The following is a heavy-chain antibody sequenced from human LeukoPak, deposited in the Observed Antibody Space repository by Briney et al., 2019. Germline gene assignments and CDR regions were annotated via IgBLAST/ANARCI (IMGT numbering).Heavy chain of an antibody. D-gene: IGHD3-10*01. CDR1: GYTFTSYH. Sequence: ASVKVSCKASGYTFTSYHMHWVRQAPGQGLEWMGIINPSGGTTNYAQKFRGRVTMTRDMSTSTVYMELSSLRSEDTAVYYCAKAAKYYFGSDTYYYFDYWGQGILVTVSS. J-gene: IGHJ4*02. V-gene: IGHV1-46*01. CDR3: AKAAKYYFGSDTYYYFDY. CDR2: INPSGGTT.